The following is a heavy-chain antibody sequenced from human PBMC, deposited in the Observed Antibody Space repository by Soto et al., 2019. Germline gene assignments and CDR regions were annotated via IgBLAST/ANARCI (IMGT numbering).Heavy chain of an antibody. CDR1: GVSLNSGHYY. CDR2: VYYDEST. CDR3: GKVLIGATRHADVDT. D-gene: IGHD2-15*01. Sequence: QVQLQESGPGLLEPLETLSLTCSVSGVSLNSGHYYWVWVRQSPGKGLAWIASVYYDESTYYNPSRKSQITKSLDKPRNQLSLTLKSVTAAATAVYYCGKVLIGATRHADVDTWGQGARVAVSS. V-gene: IGHV4-39*01. J-gene: IGHJ5*02.